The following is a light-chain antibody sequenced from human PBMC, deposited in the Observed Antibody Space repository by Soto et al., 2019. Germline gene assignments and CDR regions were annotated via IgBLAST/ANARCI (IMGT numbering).Light chain of an antibody. J-gene: IGKJ2*01. V-gene: IGKV1-39*01. CDR2: AAS. CDR3: QQSYSTLRGT. CDR1: QSISSY. Sequence: DIQMTQSPSSLSASVGDRVTITCRASQSISSYLNWYQQKPGKAPKLLIYAASSLQSGVPSRFSGSGSGTDFTLTISSLQPEDFATYDCQQSYSTLRGTFGQGTKLESK.